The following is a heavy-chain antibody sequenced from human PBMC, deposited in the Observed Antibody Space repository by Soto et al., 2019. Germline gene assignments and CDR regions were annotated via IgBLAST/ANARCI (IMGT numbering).Heavy chain of an antibody. J-gene: IGHJ4*02. V-gene: IGHV3-48*03. CDR3: ARGRRFLEWFSY. D-gene: IGHD3-3*01. CDR1: GFTFSSYE. CDR2: ISSSGSTI. Sequence: PGGSLRLSCAASGFTFSSYEMNWVRQAPGKGLEWVSYISSSGSTIYYADSVKGRFTISRDNAKNSLYLQMNSRRAEDTAVYYCARGRRFLEWFSYWGQGTLVTVSS.